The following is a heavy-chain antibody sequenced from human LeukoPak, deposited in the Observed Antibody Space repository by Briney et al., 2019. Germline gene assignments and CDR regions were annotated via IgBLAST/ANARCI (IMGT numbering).Heavy chain of an antibody. D-gene: IGHD5-12*01. J-gene: IGHJ4*02. Sequence: PGGSLRLSCAASVFSISNSAMSWVRQAPAKGLEWVSLIIASSGSTFFADSVKGRFTISRDNSKNTLFLQMNSMRAEDTAVYYCAKGAYDYIEMGYFDYWGQGTLVTVSS. CDR1: VFSISNSA. CDR2: IIASSGST. V-gene: IGHV3-23*01. CDR3: AKGAYDYIEMGYFDY.